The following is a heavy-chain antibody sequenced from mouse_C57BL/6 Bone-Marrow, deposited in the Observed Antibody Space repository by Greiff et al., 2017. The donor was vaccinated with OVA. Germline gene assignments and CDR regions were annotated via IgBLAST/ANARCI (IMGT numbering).Heavy chain of an antibody. CDR3: ARRDGYYAFDY. CDR1: GYTFTSYW. V-gene: IGHV1-61*01. D-gene: IGHD2-3*01. CDR2: IYPSDSET. Sequence: QVQLQQPGAELVRPGSSVKLSCKASGYTFTSYWMDWVKQRPGQGLEWIGNIYPSDSETHYNQKFKDKATLTVDKSSSTAYMQLSSLTSEDYAVYYCARRDGYYAFDYWGQGTTLTVSS. J-gene: IGHJ2*01.